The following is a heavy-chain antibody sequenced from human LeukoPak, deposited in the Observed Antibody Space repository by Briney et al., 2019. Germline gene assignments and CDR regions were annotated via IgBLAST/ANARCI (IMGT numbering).Heavy chain of an antibody. CDR3: ARRDYGGKHFDY. V-gene: IGHV5-51*01. CDR1: GYSFSSYW. D-gene: IGHD4-23*01. J-gene: IGHJ4*02. Sequence: GESLKISCKGSGYSFSSYWIAWVRQMPGKGLEWMGIIYPGDSDTTHSPSFQGQVTISADKSINTAYLHWSSLKASDTAMYYCARRDYGGKHFDYWGQGTLVTVSS. CDR2: IYPGDSDT.